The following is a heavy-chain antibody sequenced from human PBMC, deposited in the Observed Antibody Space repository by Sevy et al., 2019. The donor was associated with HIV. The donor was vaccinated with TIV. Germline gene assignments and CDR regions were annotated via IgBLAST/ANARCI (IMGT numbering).Heavy chain of an antibody. D-gene: IGHD6-6*01. V-gene: IGHV3-21*01. Sequence: GGSLRLSCAASGFTFSSYSMNWVRQAPGKGLEWVSSISSSKNYIYYADSLKGRFTISRDNAKNSLYLQMNSLRAEDTAVDYCAGDLREYSSSSKYYFDYWGQGILVTVSS. CDR1: GFTFSSYS. CDR3: AGDLREYSSSSKYYFDY. CDR2: ISSSKNYI. J-gene: IGHJ4*02.